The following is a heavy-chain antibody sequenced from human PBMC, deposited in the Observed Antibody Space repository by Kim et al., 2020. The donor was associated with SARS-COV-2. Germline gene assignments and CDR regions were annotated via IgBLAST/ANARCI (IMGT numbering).Heavy chain of an antibody. CDR1: GYTFTGYY. V-gene: IGHV1-2*02. CDR3: ASFNGGDGYNLRDAFDI. Sequence: ASVKVSCKASGYTFTGYYMHWVRQAPGQGLEWMGWINPNSGGTNYAQKFQGRVTMTRDTSISTAYMELSRLRSDDTAVYYCASFNGGDGYNLRDAFDIWGQGTMVTVSS. J-gene: IGHJ3*02. CDR2: INPNSGGT. D-gene: IGHD5-12*01.